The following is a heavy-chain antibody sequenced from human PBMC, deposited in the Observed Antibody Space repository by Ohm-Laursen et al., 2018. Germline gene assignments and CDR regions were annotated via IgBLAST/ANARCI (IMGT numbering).Heavy chain of an antibody. J-gene: IGHJ4*02. CDR3: ARESLLTGYHFFDY. V-gene: IGHV4-59*01. CDR1: GDSITNYY. D-gene: IGHD3-9*01. Sequence: SDTLSLTCTVSGDSITNYYWTWIRQSPGTGLEWIGYIYYSGSTNYNPSLQSRVTISVDTSRNQFSLRLNSVTAADTAVCYCARESLLTGYHFFDYWGQGALVTVSS. CDR2: IYYSGST.